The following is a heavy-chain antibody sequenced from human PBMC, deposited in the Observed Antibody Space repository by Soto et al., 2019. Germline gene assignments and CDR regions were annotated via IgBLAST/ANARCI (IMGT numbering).Heavy chain of an antibody. J-gene: IGHJ4*02. Sequence: PSETLSLTCTVSGGNISSYYWSWIRQHPGKGLEWIGYIYYSGSTNYNPSLKSRVTISVDTSKNQFSLKLSSVTAADTAVYYCARQVGYCSGGSCSDYWGQGTLVTVSS. CDR3: ARQVGYCSGGSCSDY. D-gene: IGHD2-15*01. CDR2: IYYSGST. V-gene: IGHV4-59*08. CDR1: GGNISSYY.